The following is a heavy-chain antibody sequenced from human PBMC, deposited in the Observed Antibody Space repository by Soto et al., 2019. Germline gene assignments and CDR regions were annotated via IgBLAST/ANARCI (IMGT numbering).Heavy chain of an antibody. Sequence: GSLILSCAASGFTFTNAWMSWVRQAPGKGLEWVGRIKSKTDGGTTDYAAPVKGRFTISRDDSKNTLYLQMNSLKTEDTAVYYCTTALGTLGAGDWQHWGQGTLV. V-gene: IGHV3-15*01. CDR2: IKSKTDGGTT. J-gene: IGHJ1*01. CDR3: TTALGTLGAGDWQH. D-gene: IGHD2-21*02. CDR1: GFTFTNAW.